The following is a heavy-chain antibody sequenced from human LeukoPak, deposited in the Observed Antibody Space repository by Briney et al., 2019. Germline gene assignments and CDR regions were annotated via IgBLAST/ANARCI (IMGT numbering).Heavy chain of an antibody. D-gene: IGHD4-17*01. CDR2: IKGDGSST. Sequence: KSGGSLRLSCAASGFTFSTYWMHWVRQAPGKGLVWVARIKGDGSSTIYAVSVKGRFTISRDNSKNTLYLQTSSLRAEDTAVYYCARASTTVPNLLDHWGRGTLVTVSS. CDR3: ARASTTVPNLLDH. J-gene: IGHJ4*02. V-gene: IGHV3-74*01. CDR1: GFTFSTYW.